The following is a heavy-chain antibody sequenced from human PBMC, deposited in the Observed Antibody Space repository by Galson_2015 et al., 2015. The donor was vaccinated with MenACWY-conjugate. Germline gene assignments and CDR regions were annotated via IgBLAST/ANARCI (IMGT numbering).Heavy chain of an antibody. CDR3: ARHPPGGRGMDV. V-gene: IGHV5-51*01. CDR1: GYIFTTYW. J-gene: IGHJ6*02. CDR2: ISPGDPNT. Sequence: QSGAEVKKPGESLKISCTASGYIFTTYWIAWVRQMPGKGLEWMGLISPGDPNTRYSPSFQGQVTISADKSISTAYLQWSSLKASDTAMYYCARHPPGGRGMDVWGQGTTVTVSS. D-gene: IGHD1-26*01.